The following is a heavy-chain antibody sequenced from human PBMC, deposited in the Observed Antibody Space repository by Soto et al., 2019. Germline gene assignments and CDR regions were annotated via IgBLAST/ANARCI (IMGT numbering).Heavy chain of an antibody. V-gene: IGHV4-61*08. D-gene: IGHD3-3*01. CDR2: IYYSGST. CDR1: GASTGSGGYY. CDR3: ARHDTWVGFGVVRETYLDY. Sequence: SATLSLTCTVSGASTGSGGYYWSWIRQHPGKGLEWIGYIYYSGSTNYSPSLKSRATISVDTSKNQFSLKLSSVTAADTAVYYCARHDTWVGFGVVRETYLDYWGQGTLVTVSS. J-gene: IGHJ4*02.